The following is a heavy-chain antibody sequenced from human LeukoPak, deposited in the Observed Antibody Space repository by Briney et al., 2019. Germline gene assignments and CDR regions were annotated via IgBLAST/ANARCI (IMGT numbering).Heavy chain of an antibody. CDR1: GGSISSYY. V-gene: IGHV4-59*01. CDR3: ARDMYYYDSSGYTRDWFDP. D-gene: IGHD3-22*01. CDR2: IYYSGST. J-gene: IGHJ5*02. Sequence: SETLSLTCTVSGGSISSYYWSWLRQPPGKGLEWIGYIYYSGSTNYNPSLKSRVTISVDTSKNQFFLKLTSVTAADTAVYYCARDMYYYDSSGYTRDWFDPWGQGTLVTVSS.